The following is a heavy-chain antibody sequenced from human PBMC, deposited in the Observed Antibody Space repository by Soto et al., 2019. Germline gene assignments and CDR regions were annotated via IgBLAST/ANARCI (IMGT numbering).Heavy chain of an antibody. J-gene: IGHJ5*01. D-gene: IGHD3-10*02. V-gene: IGHV4-59*01. CDR2: IFYSGST. CDR3: ASMIGDPVLSFDS. Sequence: QVQLQESGPGLVKTSETLSLTCTVSGGSISSYYWSWTRQPPGKGLEWIGFIFYSGSTSYNPSLKSRVTISIETSEYQSSLKLNSVTAADPAVYYCASMIGDPVLSFDSWGQGTLVAVSS. CDR1: GGSISSYY.